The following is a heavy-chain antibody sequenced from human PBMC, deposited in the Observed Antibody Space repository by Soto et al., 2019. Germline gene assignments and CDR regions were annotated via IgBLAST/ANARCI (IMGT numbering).Heavy chain of an antibody. CDR1: GGSFSGYY. Sequence: SETLSLTCAVYGGSFSGYYWSWIRQPPGKGLEWIGEINHSGSTNYNPSLKSRVTISVDTSKNQFSLKLSSVTAADTAVYYCARSFLLVPGGYSYGLGMRAFDIWGQGTMVTVSS. D-gene: IGHD5-18*01. CDR2: INHSGST. V-gene: IGHV4-34*01. J-gene: IGHJ3*02. CDR3: ARSFLLVPGGYSYGLGMRAFDI.